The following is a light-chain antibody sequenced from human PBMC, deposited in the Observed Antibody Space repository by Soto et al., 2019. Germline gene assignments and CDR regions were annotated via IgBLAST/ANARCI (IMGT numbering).Light chain of an antibody. J-gene: IGLJ1*01. CDR2: EVS. V-gene: IGLV2-14*01. Sequence: QSVLTQPASVSGSPGQSITISCTGTSRDVGGYNYVSWYQQHPGKAPKLMIYEVSNRPSGVSNRFSGSKSGNTASLTISGLHAEDEADYFCSSYTSSSTYVFGTGTNGTVL. CDR3: SSYTSSSTYV. CDR1: SRDVGGYNY.